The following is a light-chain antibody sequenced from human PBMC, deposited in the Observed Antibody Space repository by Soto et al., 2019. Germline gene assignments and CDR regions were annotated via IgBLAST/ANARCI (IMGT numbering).Light chain of an antibody. CDR2: GAS. CDR3: QQLNTYPIT. V-gene: IGKV1-9*01. CDR1: QGISSN. J-gene: IGKJ5*01. Sequence: DIQLTQSPSFLSASVGDRVTITCRASQGISSNLAWYQQKPAKAPELLIHGASTLQSGVPSRFSGSGSGTEFTLTISSLQPEDFATYFCQQLNTYPITFGQGTRLEIK.